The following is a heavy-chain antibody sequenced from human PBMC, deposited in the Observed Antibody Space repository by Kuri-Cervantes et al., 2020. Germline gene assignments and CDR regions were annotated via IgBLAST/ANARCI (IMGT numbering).Heavy chain of an antibody. CDR3: ARGMITGTPGGAFDI. CDR2: ISYDGSNK. V-gene: IGHV3-30-3*01. CDR1: GFTFSSYA. J-gene: IGHJ3*02. Sequence: GGSLRLSCAASGFTFSSYAMHWVRQAPGKGLEWVAVISYDGSNKYYADSVKGRFTISRDNSKNTLYLQMNSLRAEDTAVYYCARGMITGTPGGAFDIWGQGTMVTVSS. D-gene: IGHD1-20*01.